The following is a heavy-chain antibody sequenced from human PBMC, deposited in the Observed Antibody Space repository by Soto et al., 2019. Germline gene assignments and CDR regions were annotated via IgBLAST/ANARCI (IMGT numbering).Heavy chain of an antibody. CDR2: IYSGGST. V-gene: IGHV3-53*01. CDR1: GFTVSSNY. Sequence: EVQLVEYGGGLIQPGGSLRLSCAASGFTVSSNYMSWVRQAPGKGLEWVSVIYSGGSTYYADSVKARFTISRDNSKNTLYRQMNSLSAEATAVYYCARDGVARNFDYWGQGTLFTVSS. D-gene: IGHD2-21*01. CDR3: ARDGVARNFDY. J-gene: IGHJ4*02.